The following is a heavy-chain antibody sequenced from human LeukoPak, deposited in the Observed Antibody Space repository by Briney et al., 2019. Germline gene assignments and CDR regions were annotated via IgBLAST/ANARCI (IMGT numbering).Heavy chain of an antibody. D-gene: IGHD6-19*01. CDR1: GFTFSSYA. CDR3: AKGSIAVAAPGYFDY. Sequence: GGSLRLSCAASGFTFSSYAMSWVRQAPGKGLEWVSAISGSGGSTYYADTVKGRFTISRDNSKNTLYLQMNSLRAEDTAVYYCAKGSIAVAAPGYFDYWGQGTLVTVSS. J-gene: IGHJ4*02. V-gene: IGHV3-23*01. CDR2: ISGSGGST.